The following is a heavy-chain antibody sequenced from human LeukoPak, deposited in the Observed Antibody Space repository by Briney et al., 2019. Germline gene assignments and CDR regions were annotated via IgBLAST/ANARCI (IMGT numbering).Heavy chain of an antibody. V-gene: IGHV1-2*06. Sequence: GTSVKVSCKASGYTFTAHYMHWVRQAPGQGLEWMGRINPNSGGTNFAQKFQGRVTMTSDTSINTAYMELNSLRSDDTAVYYRARSKINAATLDHWGPGTLVTVSS. J-gene: IGHJ4*01. D-gene: IGHD2-15*01. CDR2: INPNSGGT. CDR3: ARSKINAATLDH. CDR1: GYTFTAHY.